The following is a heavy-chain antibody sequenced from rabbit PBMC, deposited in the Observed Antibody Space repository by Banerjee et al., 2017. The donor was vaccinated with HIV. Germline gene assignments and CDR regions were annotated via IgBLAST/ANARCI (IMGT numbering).Heavy chain of an antibody. D-gene: IGHD6-1*01. CDR3: ARETDTSAYAKL. CDR1: GFVFSSGYW. V-gene: IGHV1S45*01. CDR2: IYTSSGNT. J-gene: IGHJ4*01. Sequence: QEQLVESGGGLVQPGGSLKVSCKASGFVFSSGYWMCWVRQAPGKGLEWIACIYTSSGNTYYATGAKGRFTISKPSSTTVTLQMTSLTAADTASYFCARETDTSAYAKLWGPGTLVTVS.